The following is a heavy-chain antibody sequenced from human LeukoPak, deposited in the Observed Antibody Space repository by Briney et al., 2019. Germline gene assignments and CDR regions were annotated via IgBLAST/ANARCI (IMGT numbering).Heavy chain of an antibody. CDR3: ASGVAFDY. CDR2: IKQDGSEK. V-gene: IGHV3-7*01. J-gene: IGHJ4*02. D-gene: IGHD2-21*01. Sequence: GGTLRLSCAASGFTFSSYGMSWVRQAPGKGLEWVAAIKQDGSEKYYVDSVKGRFTISRDNAKNSLYLQMNRLRVEDTALYYCASGVAFDYWGQGTLVTVSS. CDR1: GFTFSSYG.